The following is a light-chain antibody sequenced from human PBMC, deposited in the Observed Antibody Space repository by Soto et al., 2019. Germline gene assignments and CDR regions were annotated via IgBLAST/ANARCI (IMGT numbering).Light chain of an antibody. Sequence: QSALTQPPSVSGAPGQRVTISCTESSSNIGAGYDVHWYQQLPGTAPKLLIYGNSNRPSGVPDRFSGSKSGTSASLAITGLQAEDEADYYCQSYDSSLSGWVFGGGTQLTV. CDR1: SSNIGAGYD. V-gene: IGLV1-40*01. J-gene: IGLJ3*02. CDR3: QSYDSSLSGWV. CDR2: GNS.